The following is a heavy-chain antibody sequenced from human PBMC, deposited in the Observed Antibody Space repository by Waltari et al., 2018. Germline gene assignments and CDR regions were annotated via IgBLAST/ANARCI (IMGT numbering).Heavy chain of an antibody. Sequence: EVQLLESGGGLVQPGGSVRLSCAASGFTFSSCAMSWVRQAPGKGLEWVSAISGSGDATYYADSVKGRFTMSRDNSNNRLYLQMNSLRAEDTAIYYCAKDKAAIVYWFDPWGQGTLVTVSS. CDR3: AKDKAAIVYWFDP. V-gene: IGHV3-23*01. D-gene: IGHD2-2*01. CDR2: ISGSGDAT. J-gene: IGHJ5*02. CDR1: GFTFSSCA.